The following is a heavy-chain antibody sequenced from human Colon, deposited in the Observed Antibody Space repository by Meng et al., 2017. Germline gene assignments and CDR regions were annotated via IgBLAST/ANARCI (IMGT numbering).Heavy chain of an antibody. CDR3: SRMVRGVFRTDY. J-gene: IGHJ4*02. CDR2: IRSNLFGATR. V-gene: IGHV3-49*03. Sequence: GESLKISCTGSGFTFGDYAMNWFRQAPGKGLEWVGFIRSNLFGATREYAASVKGRFTISRDDSKSIAYLQMNTLKTEDTAVYYCSRMVRGVFRTDYWGQGTLVTGSS. D-gene: IGHD3-10*01. CDR1: GFTFGDYA.